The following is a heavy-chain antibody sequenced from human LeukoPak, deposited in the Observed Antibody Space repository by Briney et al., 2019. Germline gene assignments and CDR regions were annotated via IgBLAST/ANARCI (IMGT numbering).Heavy chain of an antibody. CDR3: ARDHDGSGSPLDY. D-gene: IGHD3-10*01. CDR1: GGSISSSNW. Sequence: PSGTLSLTCAVSGGSISSSNWWSWVRQPPGKGLEWIGEIYHSGSTNYNPSLKSRVTISVDKSKNQFSLKLSSVTAADTAVYYCARDHDGSGSPLDYWGQGTLVTVSS. CDR2: IYHSGST. J-gene: IGHJ4*02. V-gene: IGHV4-4*02.